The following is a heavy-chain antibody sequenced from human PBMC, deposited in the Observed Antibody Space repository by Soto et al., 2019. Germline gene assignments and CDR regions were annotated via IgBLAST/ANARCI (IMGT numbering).Heavy chain of an antibody. Sequence: SETLSLTCTVSGGSISSYYWSWIRQPPGKGLEWIGYIYYSGSTNYNPSLKSRVTISVDTSKNQFSLKLSSVTAADTAVYYCARDRCGSSTSCYHKEGNWLDPWGQGNLVTVSS. CDR2: IYYSGST. D-gene: IGHD2-2*01. V-gene: IGHV4-59*01. CDR1: GGSISSYY. CDR3: ARDRCGSSTSCYHKEGNWLDP. J-gene: IGHJ5*02.